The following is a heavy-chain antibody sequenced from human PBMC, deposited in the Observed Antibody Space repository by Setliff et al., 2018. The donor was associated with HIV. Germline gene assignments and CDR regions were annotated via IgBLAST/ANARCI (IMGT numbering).Heavy chain of an antibody. D-gene: IGHD6-19*01. J-gene: IGHJ4*02. CDR3: ARGGRGWYMDC. V-gene: IGHV4-4*08. CDR2: IHTSGST. Sequence: SETLSLTCAVSGDSMSGYYWSWIRQSPGKKLEWIGYIHTSGSTNYNPSLKSRVTISLDTSNDRFSLRLSSVTAADTAVYYCARGGRGWYMDCWGQGTLVTVSS. CDR1: GDSMSGYY.